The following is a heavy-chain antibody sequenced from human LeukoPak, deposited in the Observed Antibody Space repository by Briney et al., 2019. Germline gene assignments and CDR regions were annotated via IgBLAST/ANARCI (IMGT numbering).Heavy chain of an antibody. D-gene: IGHD3-3*01. CDR3: ARRYDFWSGSVYGMDV. CDR1: GFTFSSYA. V-gene: IGHV3-30-3*01. CDR2: ISYDGSNK. J-gene: IGHJ6*02. Sequence: GGSLRLSCAASGFTFSSYAMHWVRQAPGKGLEWVAVISYDGSNKYYADSVKGRFTISRDYSKNTLYLQMNSLRVEDTAVYYCARRYDFWSGSVYGMDVWGQGTTVTVSS.